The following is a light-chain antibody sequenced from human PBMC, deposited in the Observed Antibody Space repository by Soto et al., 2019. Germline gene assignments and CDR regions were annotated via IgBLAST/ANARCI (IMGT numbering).Light chain of an antibody. CDR3: QHYGGLYT. V-gene: IGKV1-5*01. CDR2: DDS. Sequence: DFHMTQSPSTLSASVGDRVTITCRTSQSVYSWLAWYRQKPGKAPKLLIFDDSILQSGVPSRFNGSASGTEFTLTISSLQPDDFATYYCQHYGGLYTFGQGTKLEIK. J-gene: IGKJ2*01. CDR1: QSVYSW.